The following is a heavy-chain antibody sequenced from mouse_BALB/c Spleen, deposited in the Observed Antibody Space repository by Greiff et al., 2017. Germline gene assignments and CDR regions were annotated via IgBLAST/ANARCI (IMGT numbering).Heavy chain of an antibody. D-gene: IGHD2-4*01. CDR1: SDSITSGY. Sequence: VQLKESGPSLVKPSQTLSLTCSVTSDSITSGYWNWIRKFPGNKLEYMGYISYSGSTYYNPSLKSQISITRDTSKNQYYLQLNSVTTEDTATYYCARSTGYDYTWFAYWGQGTLVTVSA. V-gene: IGHV3-8*02. J-gene: IGHJ3*01. CDR2: ISYSGST. CDR3: ARSTGYDYTWFAY.